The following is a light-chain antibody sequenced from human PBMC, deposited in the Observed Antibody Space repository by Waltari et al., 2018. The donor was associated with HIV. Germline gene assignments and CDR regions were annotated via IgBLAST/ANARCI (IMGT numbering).Light chain of an antibody. CDR1: QSVLYKSNNRNY. Sequence: DIVMTQSPDSLVVSLGERATINCKSSQSVLYKSNNRNYLAWYQQKPGQPPKLLIYWASTRESGFPYRFSGRGSGTDFTLTISSLQAEDVAVYYCQQYYSTPWTFGQGTKVEIK. CDR2: WAS. CDR3: QQYYSTPWT. J-gene: IGKJ1*01. V-gene: IGKV4-1*01.